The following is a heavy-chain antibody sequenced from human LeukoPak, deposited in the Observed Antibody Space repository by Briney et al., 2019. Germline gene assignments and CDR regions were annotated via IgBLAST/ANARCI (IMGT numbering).Heavy chain of an antibody. CDR2: ISGSGGST. V-gene: IGHV3-23*01. D-gene: IGHD3-16*01. Sequence: GGSLRLSCAVSGITLSNYGMSWVRQAPGKGLEWVAGISGSGGSTNYADSVKGRFTLSSDSSRNTVYLQLNNLRVEDTAIYYCARASWVSSTDAVRWGQGTLVTVSS. J-gene: IGHJ4*02. CDR1: GITLSNYG. CDR3: ARASWVSSTDAVR.